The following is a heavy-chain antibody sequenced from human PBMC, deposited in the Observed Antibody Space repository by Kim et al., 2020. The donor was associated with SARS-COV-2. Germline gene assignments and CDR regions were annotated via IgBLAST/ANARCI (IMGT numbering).Heavy chain of an antibody. Sequence: GGSLRLSCVASGFTFDTYAMSWVRQAPGKGLEWVSVISGNGVNKFYADSVRGRLTVSRDNSKNTLYLQMNSLRDEDTAIYYCAKVVVMDGYNYYYYYGMDVWGQGTAVTVSS. CDR2: ISGNGVNK. D-gene: IGHD3-22*01. CDR1: GFTFDTYA. J-gene: IGHJ6*02. CDR3: AKVVVMDGYNYYYYYGMDV. V-gene: IGHV3-23*01.